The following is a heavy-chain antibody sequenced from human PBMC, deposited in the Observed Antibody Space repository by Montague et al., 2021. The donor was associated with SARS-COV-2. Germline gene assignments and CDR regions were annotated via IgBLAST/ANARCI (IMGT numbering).Heavy chain of an antibody. CDR1: GFNISRNY. V-gene: IGHV3-53*04. D-gene: IGHD6-13*01. CDR2: IFGGGGT. Sequence: SLRLSCAGSGFNISRNYMNWVRQAPGKGLEWVSVIFGGGGTDYADSVKGRFAISRHNSKTTVYLQMNSLRPEDTAVYYCARGAAARSWGPGTLVTVSS. J-gene: IGHJ4*02. CDR3: ARGAAARS.